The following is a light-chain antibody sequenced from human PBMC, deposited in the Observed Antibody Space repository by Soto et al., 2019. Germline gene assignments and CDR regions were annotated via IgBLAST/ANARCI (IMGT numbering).Light chain of an antibody. CDR2: ATS. CDR3: QQYYSFPPT. Sequence: DIQMTQSPSTLSGSVGDRVAITCRASQTSSSWLAWYQQKPGKAPNLLIYATSNLQSGVPSRFSGSGSGTDFTLTISCLQSEDFATYYCQQYYSFPPTFGQGTKVDIK. V-gene: IGKV1-5*01. CDR1: QTSSSW. J-gene: IGKJ1*01.